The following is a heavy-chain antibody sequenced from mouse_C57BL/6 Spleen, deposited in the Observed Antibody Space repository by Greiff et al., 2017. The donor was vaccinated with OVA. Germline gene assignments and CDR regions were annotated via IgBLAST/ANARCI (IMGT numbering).Heavy chain of an antibody. D-gene: IGHD4-1*01. CDR3: ARMGLGPGYFDV. CDR1: GFTFSDYG. Sequence: DVMLVESGGGLVKPGGSLKLSCAASGFTFSDYGMHWVRQAPEKGLEWVAYISSGSSTIYYADTVKGRFTISRDNAKNTLFLQMTSLRSEDTAMYYCARMGLGPGYFDVWGTGTTVTVSS. CDR2: ISSGSSTI. V-gene: IGHV5-17*01. J-gene: IGHJ1*03.